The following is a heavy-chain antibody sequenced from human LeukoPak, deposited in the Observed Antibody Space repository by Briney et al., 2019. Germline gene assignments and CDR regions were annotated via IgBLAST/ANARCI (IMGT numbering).Heavy chain of an antibody. CDR1: GFTFSGSE. CDR2: ISSSGRTI. D-gene: IGHD6-19*01. J-gene: IGHJ4*02. V-gene: IGHV3-48*03. Sequence: GGSLRLSCVASGFTFSGSEMNWVRQAPGKGLEWVSSISSSGRTIYYGDSAKGRFTISRDNAKNSLSLQVNSLRAEDTAVYYCARGTDSGWTDYWGQGTLVTVSS. CDR3: ARGTDSGWTDY.